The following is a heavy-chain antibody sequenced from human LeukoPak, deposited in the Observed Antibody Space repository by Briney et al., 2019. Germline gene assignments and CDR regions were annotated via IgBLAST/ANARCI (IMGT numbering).Heavy chain of an antibody. Sequence: PGGSLRLSCAASGFTFDDYAMHWVRQAPGKGLEWVSGISWNSGSIGYADSVKGRFTISRDNAKNSLYLQMNSLRAEDTALYYCAKGKGLSYYGSGSLPRGGMDVWGQGTTVTASS. V-gene: IGHV3-9*01. CDR2: ISWNSGSI. J-gene: IGHJ6*02. CDR1: GFTFDDYA. D-gene: IGHD3-10*01. CDR3: AKGKGLSYYGSGSLPRGGMDV.